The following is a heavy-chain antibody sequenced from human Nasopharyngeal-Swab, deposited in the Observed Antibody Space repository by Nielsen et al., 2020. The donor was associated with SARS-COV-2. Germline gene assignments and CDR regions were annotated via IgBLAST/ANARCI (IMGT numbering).Heavy chain of an antibody. D-gene: IGHD6-13*01. CDR1: GGSISSSNW. CDR3: ARERRIAAAATRYFDL. J-gene: IGHJ2*01. V-gene: IGHV4-4*02. CDR2: IYHSGST. Sequence: SETLPLTCAVSGGSISSSNWWRWVRQPRGKGLEWIGEIYHSGSTNYNPSLKSRVTISVDKSKNQFSLKLSSVTAADTAVYYCARERRIAAAATRYFDLWGRGTLVTVSS.